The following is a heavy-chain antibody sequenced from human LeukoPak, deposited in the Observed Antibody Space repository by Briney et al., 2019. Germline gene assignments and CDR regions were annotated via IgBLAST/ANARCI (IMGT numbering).Heavy chain of an antibody. Sequence: ASVKVSCKASGGTFSSYAISWVRQAPGQGLEWMGGIIPIFGTANYAQKFQGRVTITADESTSTAYMELSSLRSEDTAVYYCAREVCGGDRYSIPYYYYYGMDVWGQGTTVTVSS. J-gene: IGHJ6*02. CDR3: AREVCGGDRYSIPYYYYYGMDV. CDR2: IIPIFGTA. CDR1: GGTFSSYA. V-gene: IGHV1-69*13. D-gene: IGHD2-21*02.